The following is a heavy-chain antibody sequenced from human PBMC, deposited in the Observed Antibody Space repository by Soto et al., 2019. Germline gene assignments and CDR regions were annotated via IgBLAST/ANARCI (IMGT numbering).Heavy chain of an antibody. CDR1: GCTFSSYA. CDR3: ARHDYYDSSTYGMDV. J-gene: IGHJ6*02. Sequence: ASVKVSCKASGCTFSSYAISWVRQAPGQGLEWMGGIIPIFGTANYAQKFQGRVTITADKSTSTAYMELSSLRSEDTAVYYCARHDYYDSSTYGMDVWGQGTTVTVSS. V-gene: IGHV1-69*06. CDR2: IIPIFGTA. D-gene: IGHD3-22*01.